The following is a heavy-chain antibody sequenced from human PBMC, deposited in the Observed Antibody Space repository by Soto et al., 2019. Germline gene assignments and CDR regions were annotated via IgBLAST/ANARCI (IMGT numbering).Heavy chain of an antibody. D-gene: IGHD2-2*01. CDR2: ISPYSGYT. V-gene: IGHV1-18*01. J-gene: IGHJ4*02. Sequence: AAAKVSCEGFRYGFMKYGINWVRQAPGQGLEWVGWISPYSGYTHSAQKFHGRLTLTTDTAASTAYMELRILRSADTALYYCAREASVLIPAAQPSRFDSWGQGTLVTVSS. CDR1: RYGFMKYG. CDR3: AREASVLIPAAQPSRFDS.